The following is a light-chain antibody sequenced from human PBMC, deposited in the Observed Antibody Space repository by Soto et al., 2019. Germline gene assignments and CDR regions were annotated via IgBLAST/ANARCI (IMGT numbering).Light chain of an antibody. CDR3: SSYAGSNNLGV. CDR2: EVS. Sequence: QSALTQPPSASGSPGQSVTISCTGTISDVGGYNFVSWYQQHPGKAPKLMIYEVSKRPSGVPDRFSGSKSGYTASLTVSGLQADDEADYYCSSYAGSNNLGVFGTGTKLTVL. J-gene: IGLJ1*01. CDR1: ISDVGGYNF. V-gene: IGLV2-8*01.